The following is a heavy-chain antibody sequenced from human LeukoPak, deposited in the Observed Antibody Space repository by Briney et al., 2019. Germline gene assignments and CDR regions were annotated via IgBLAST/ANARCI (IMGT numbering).Heavy chain of an antibody. J-gene: IGHJ4*02. CDR3: AKRGVVIRVILVGFHKEAYYFDS. D-gene: IGHD3-22*01. V-gene: IGHV3-23*01. CDR1: GITLSNYG. Sequence: GGSLRLSCAVSGITLSNYGMSWVRQAPGKGLEWVAGISGSGGRPNYADSVKGRFTISRDNAKNTLYLQMNSLRDEDTAVYFCAKRGVVIRVILVGFHKEAYYFDSWGQGALVTVSS. CDR2: ISGSGGRP.